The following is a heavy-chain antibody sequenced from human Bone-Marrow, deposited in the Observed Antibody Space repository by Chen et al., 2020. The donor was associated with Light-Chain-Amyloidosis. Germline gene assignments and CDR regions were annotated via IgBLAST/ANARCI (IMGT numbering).Heavy chain of an antibody. CDR1: GFIFSKYA. D-gene: IGHD3-10*01. CDR3: VKEGVVVRGVIWSHFDY. J-gene: IGHJ4*02. Sequence: QVQLVESGGGVVRPGRSLRLSCAAYGFIFSKYAIHWVRQAPGKGLEWVAVISSDGNNKYYEVSVRGRFTISRDNSKNTVSLQMNSLTTEDTAVYYCVKEGVVVRGVIWSHFDYWGQGTQVTVSS. CDR2: ISSDGNNK. V-gene: IGHV3-30*04.